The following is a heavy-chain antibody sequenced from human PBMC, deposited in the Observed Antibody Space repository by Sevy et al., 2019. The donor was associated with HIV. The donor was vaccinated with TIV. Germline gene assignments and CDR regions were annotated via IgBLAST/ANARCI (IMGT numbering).Heavy chain of an antibody. CDR2: INPNSGGT. CDR1: GYTFTGYY. CDR3: ARFDVGAGAYYFDY. V-gene: IGHV1-2*02. D-gene: IGHD1-26*01. Sequence: ASVKVSCKASGYTFTGYYMHSVRQAPGQGLEWMGWINPNSGGTNYAQKFQGRVTMTRDTSISTAYMELSRLRSDDTAVYYCARFDVGAGAYYFDYWGQGTLVTVSS. J-gene: IGHJ4*02.